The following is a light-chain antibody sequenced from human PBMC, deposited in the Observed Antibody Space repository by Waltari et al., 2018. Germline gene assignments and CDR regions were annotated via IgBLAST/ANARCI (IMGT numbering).Light chain of an antibody. CDR1: QSVGRS. Sequence: EIVLTQSPVTLSLFQGERATLSCRASQSVGRSLAWYKQKPGQPTRLLIYNASSRASGIPDRFSGSGSGADFSLTISRLEPEDFAVYYCQMYVRLPVTFGQGTKVEVK. V-gene: IGKV3-20*01. CDR2: NAS. CDR3: QMYVRLPVT. J-gene: IGKJ1*01.